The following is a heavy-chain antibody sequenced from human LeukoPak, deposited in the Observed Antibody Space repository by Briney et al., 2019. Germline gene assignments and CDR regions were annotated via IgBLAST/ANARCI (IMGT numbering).Heavy chain of an antibody. V-gene: IGHV4-39*01. CDR2: IYYSGST. CDR3: ARCLGHYYDSSGYYYPAY. J-gene: IGHJ4*02. CDR1: GGSISSSSYY. Sequence: SETLSLTCTVSGGSISSSSYYWGWIRQPPGKGLEWIGSIYYSGSTYYNPSLKSRVTISVDTSKNQFSLKLSSVTAADTAVHYCARCLGHYYDSSGYYYPAYWGQGTLVTVSS. D-gene: IGHD3-22*01.